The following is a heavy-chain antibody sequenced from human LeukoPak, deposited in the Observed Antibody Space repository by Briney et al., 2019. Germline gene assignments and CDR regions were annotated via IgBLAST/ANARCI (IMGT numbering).Heavy chain of an antibody. CDR2: ISAYNGNT. CDR1: GYTFTSYG. Sequence: ASVKVSCKASGYTFTSYGISWVRQAPGQGLEWMGWISAYNGNTNYAQKLQSRVTMTTDTSTSTAYMELSRMRSDDTAVYYCATQLDRGWYGYWGQGTLVTVSS. D-gene: IGHD6-19*01. CDR3: ATQLDRGWYGY. J-gene: IGHJ4*02. V-gene: IGHV1-18*01.